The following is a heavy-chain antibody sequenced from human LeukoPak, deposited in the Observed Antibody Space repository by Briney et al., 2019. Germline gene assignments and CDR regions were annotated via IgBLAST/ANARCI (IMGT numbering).Heavy chain of an antibody. V-gene: IGHV3-7*01. CDR1: GFTFSSYW. D-gene: IGHD5-12*01. J-gene: IGHJ4*02. CDR2: IKQDGSEK. CDR3: ARLWGDATIFDF. Sequence: GGSLRLSCAASGFTFSSYWMSWVRQAPGKGLEWVANIKQDGSEKHYVDSVKGRFTVSRDNAKNALYLQTNSLRAEDTAVYYCARLWGDATIFDFWGQGTLVTVSS.